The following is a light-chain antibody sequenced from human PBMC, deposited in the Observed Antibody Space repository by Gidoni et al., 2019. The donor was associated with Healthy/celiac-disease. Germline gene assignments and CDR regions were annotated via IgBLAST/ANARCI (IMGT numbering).Light chain of an antibody. CDR3: QQYNNWPPGFT. CDR2: GAS. CDR1: QSVSSN. J-gene: IGKJ3*01. Sequence: EIVMTQSPATRSVSPGERATLSCRASQSVSSNLAWYQQKPGQAPRLLIYGASTRATGTPARFSGSGSGTEFTLTISSLQSEDFAVYYCQQYNNWPPGFTFGPGTKVDIK. V-gene: IGKV3-15*01.